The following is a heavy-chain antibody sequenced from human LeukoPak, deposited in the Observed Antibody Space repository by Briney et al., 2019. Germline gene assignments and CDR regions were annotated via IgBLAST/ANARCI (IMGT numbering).Heavy chain of an antibody. D-gene: IGHD3-22*01. CDR1: GFTFSRYN. V-gene: IGHV3-48*01. Sequence: GGSLRLSCAASGFTFSRYNMNWVRQAPGKGLEWVSYISSSSGAIYYADSAKGRFTISRDNAKNSLYLQMNSLRAEDTAVYYCARENYDSSGYPAGYFDYWGQGTLVTVSS. CDR2: ISSSSGAI. J-gene: IGHJ4*02. CDR3: ARENYDSSGYPAGYFDY.